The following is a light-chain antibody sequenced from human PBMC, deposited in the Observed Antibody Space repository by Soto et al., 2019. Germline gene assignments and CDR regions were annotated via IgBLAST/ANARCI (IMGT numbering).Light chain of an antibody. Sequence: QTVVTQPPSASGTPGQRVTLSCSGSSSNIGTNAVNWYQHLPGTAPKLLIYNDNQRPSGIPDRLSGSKSGTSASLAISGLQSEDEADYYCASWDDSLNGYVFGPGTKLTVL. CDR2: NDN. J-gene: IGLJ1*01. CDR1: SSNIGTNA. V-gene: IGLV1-44*01. CDR3: ASWDDSLNGYV.